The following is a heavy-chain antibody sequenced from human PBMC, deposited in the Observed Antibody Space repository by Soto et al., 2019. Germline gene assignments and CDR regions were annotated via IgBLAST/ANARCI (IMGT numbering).Heavy chain of an antibody. J-gene: IGHJ6*02. D-gene: IGHD6-19*01. CDR2: ISWDGGST. Sequence: GGSLRLSCAASGFTFDDYTMHWVRQAPGKGLEWVSLISWDGGSTYYADSVKGRLTISRDNSKNSLYLQMNSLRTEDTALYYCAKDIRAVAGTYYYYYGMDVWGQGTTVTVSS. V-gene: IGHV3-43*01. CDR1: GFTFDDYT. CDR3: AKDIRAVAGTYYYYYGMDV.